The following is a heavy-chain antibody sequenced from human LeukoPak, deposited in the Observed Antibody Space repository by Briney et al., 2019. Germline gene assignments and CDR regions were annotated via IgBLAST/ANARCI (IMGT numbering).Heavy chain of an antibody. CDR3: ARGMYSSAWSFDY. J-gene: IGHJ4*02. Sequence: SETLSLTCSVSGGSISTYYWTWIRQPPGKGLEWIGYIYDYDSGTTNYNPSLKSRVTISVDTSKNEFSLKLRSVTAADTAVYYCARGMYSSAWSFDYWGQGTLVTVSS. D-gene: IGHD6-19*01. CDR2: IYDYDSGTT. V-gene: IGHV4-59*01. CDR1: GGSISTYY.